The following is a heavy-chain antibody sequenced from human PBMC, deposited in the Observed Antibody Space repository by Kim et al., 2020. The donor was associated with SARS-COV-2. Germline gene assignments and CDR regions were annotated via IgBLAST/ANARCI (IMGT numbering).Heavy chain of an antibody. CDR3: ARARSPMGFGELMVDY. Sequence: ASVKVSCKASGYTFTSYGISWVRQAPGQGLEWMGWISAYNGNTNYAQKLQGRVTMTTDTSTSTAYMELRSLRSDDTAVYYCARARSPMGFGELMVDYWGQGTLVTVSS. V-gene: IGHV1-18*01. J-gene: IGHJ4*02. CDR2: ISAYNGNT. D-gene: IGHD3-10*01. CDR1: GYTFTSYG.